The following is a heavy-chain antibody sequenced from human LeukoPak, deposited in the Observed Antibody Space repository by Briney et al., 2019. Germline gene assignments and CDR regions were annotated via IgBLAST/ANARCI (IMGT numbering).Heavy chain of an antibody. V-gene: IGHV1-18*04. CDR2: ISAYNGNT. Sequence: ASVKVSCKASEYTFTGYYMHWVRQAPGQGLEWMGWISAYNGNTNYAQKLQGRVTMTTDTSTSTAYMELRSLRSDDTAVYYCARGLYSGSYLYFDYWGQGTLVTVSS. D-gene: IGHD1-26*01. CDR1: EYTFTGYY. J-gene: IGHJ4*02. CDR3: ARGLYSGSYLYFDY.